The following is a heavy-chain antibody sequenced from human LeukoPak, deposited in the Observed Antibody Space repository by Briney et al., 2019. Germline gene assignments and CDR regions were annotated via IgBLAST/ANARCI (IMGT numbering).Heavy chain of an antibody. CDR2: ISSSSSHI. D-gene: IGHD6-19*01. V-gene: IGHV3-21*01. CDR1: GFTFSSYS. Sequence: GGSLRLSCAASGFTFSSYSMNWVRQAPGKGLEWVSSISSSSSHIYYADSVKGRYTISRDNAKNTLYLQMNSQRAEDTAVYYCARVRYSSGWRNSMDAFDIWGQGTMVTVSS. J-gene: IGHJ3*02. CDR3: ARVRYSSGWRNSMDAFDI.